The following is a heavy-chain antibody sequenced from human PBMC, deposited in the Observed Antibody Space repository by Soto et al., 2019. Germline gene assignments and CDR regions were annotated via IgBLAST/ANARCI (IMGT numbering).Heavy chain of an antibody. CDR1: GYTFRSYA. J-gene: IGHJ5*01. CDR2: LIPIYGPP. Sequence: SVKVSCKASGYTFRSYAMHWVRPAPLQRPELMVWLIPIYGPPHYAQIFKGRVTISAEASTDTGYMEVTSLTSADTAVYYCASQDPPRDRYCSGYSCDDGWFESGGQGTLVTVS. V-gene: IGHV1-69*13. CDR3: ASQDPPRDRYCSGYSCDDGWFES. D-gene: IGHD2-15*01.